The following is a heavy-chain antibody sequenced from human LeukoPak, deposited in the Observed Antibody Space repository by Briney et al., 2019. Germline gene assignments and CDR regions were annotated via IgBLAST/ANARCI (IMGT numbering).Heavy chain of an antibody. Sequence: ASVKVSCKASGYTFTSYYMHWVRQAPGQGLEWMGIINPSGGSTSYAQKFQGRVIMTRDTSTSTVYMELSSLRSEDTAVYYCARQGNYYDSSGYYRPWFDPWGQGTLVTVSS. V-gene: IGHV1-46*01. J-gene: IGHJ5*02. D-gene: IGHD3-22*01. CDR1: GYTFTSYY. CDR3: ARQGNYYDSSGYYRPWFDP. CDR2: INPSGGST.